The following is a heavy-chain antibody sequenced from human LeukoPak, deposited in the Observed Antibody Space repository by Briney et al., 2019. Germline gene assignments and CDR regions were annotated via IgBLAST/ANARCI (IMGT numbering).Heavy chain of an antibody. J-gene: IGHJ2*01. V-gene: IGHV4-39*01. Sequence: PSETLSLTCTVSGGSISSSSYYWGWIRQPPGKGLEWIGSIYYSGSTYYNPSLKSRVTISVDTSKNQFSLKLSSVTAADTAVYYCARIPMRWFMIVVVIPALGYFDLWGRGTLVTVSS. CDR2: IYYSGST. CDR1: GGSISSSSYY. D-gene: IGHD3-22*01. CDR3: ARIPMRWFMIVVVIPALGYFDL.